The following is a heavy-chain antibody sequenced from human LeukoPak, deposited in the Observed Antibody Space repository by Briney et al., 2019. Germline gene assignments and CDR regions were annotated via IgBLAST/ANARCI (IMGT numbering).Heavy chain of an antibody. CDR3: ARASDTSWPFDF. CDR1: GYAFTTLG. V-gene: IGHV1-18*01. CDR2: ISTSKTYT. D-gene: IGHD2-2*01. J-gene: IGHJ4*02. Sequence: ASVKVSCQASGYAFTTLGIMWVRPAPGQGLEWMGWISTSKTYTRYAQKVQGRATLTTDPSTSTAYLELTRLTSDATADYFCARASDTSWPFDFWGQGTKVTVSS.